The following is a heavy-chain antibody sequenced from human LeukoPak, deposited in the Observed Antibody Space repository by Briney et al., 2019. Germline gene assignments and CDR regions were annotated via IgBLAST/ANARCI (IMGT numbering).Heavy chain of an antibody. Sequence: GGSLRLSCAASGFTFSSYAMHWVRQAPGKGLEWVAVISYDGSNKYYADSVKGRFTISRDNSKNTLYLQMNSLRAEDTAVYYCASRTSPTSSAVGVGYYFDSWGQGTLVTVSS. V-gene: IGHV3-30*04. J-gene: IGHJ4*02. CDR1: GFTFSSYA. D-gene: IGHD1-26*01. CDR3: ASRTSPTSSAVGVGYYFDS. CDR2: ISYDGSNK.